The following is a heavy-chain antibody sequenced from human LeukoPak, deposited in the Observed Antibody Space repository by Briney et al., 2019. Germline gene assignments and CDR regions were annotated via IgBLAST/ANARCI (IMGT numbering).Heavy chain of an antibody. CDR1: GGTFSSYA. Sequence: GSSVKVSCTASGGTFSSYAISWVRQAPGQGLEWMGGIIPIFGTANYAQKFQGRVTITADESTSTAYMELSSLRSEDTAVYYCARDLSYYDSSGYHYYFDYWGQGTLVTVSS. CDR2: IIPIFGTA. J-gene: IGHJ4*02. D-gene: IGHD3-22*01. V-gene: IGHV1-69*01. CDR3: ARDLSYYDSSGYHYYFDY.